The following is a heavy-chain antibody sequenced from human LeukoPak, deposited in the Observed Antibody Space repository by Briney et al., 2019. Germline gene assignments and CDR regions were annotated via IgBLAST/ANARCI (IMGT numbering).Heavy chain of an antibody. V-gene: IGHV4-59*01. CDR2: IYYSGST. CDR3: ARVGVDSSGYSTLFDY. Sequence: PSETLSLTCTVSGDSISSYYWSWFRQPPGKGLEWIGYIYYSGSTNYNPSLKSRVTISVDTSKNQFSLKLSSVTAADTAVYYCARVGVDSSGYSTLFDYWGQGTLVTVSS. CDR1: GDSISSYY. D-gene: IGHD3-22*01. J-gene: IGHJ4*02.